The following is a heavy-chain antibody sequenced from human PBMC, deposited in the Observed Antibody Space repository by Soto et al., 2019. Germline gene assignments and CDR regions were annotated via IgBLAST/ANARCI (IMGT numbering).Heavy chain of an antibody. CDR3: TTRIPIFGVIRGIN. D-gene: IGHD3-3*01. CDR1: GFTFSAAW. Sequence: EVQLVESGGGLVKPGGSLRLSCAASGFTFSAAWMMSWVRQAPGKGLEWVGRIKSKTDGGTTEYAAPVKGRFTISRADSKNTLYLQMNSLKTEDTAVYYCTTRIPIFGVIRGINWGQGPLVTVSS. V-gene: IGHV3-15*01. CDR2: IKSKTDGGTT. J-gene: IGHJ4*02.